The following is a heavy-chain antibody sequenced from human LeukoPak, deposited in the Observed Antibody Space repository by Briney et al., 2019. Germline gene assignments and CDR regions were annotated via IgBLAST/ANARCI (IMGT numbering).Heavy chain of an antibody. J-gene: IGHJ4*02. Sequence: PGGSLRLSCAASGFTFSIYSMNWVRQAPGKGLEWVSSISSSSTYIYQADSVKGRFIISRDNANKSLFLQMNNLRAEDTAVYYCARSIPLDYGGNGGDFDYWGQGALVTVSS. CDR1: GFTFSIYS. V-gene: IGHV3-21*01. CDR2: ISSSSTYI. CDR3: ARSIPLDYGGNGGDFDY. D-gene: IGHD4-23*01.